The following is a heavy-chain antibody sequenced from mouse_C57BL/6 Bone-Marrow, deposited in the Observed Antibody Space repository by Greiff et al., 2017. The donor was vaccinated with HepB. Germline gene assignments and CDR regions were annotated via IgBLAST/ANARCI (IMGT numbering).Heavy chain of an antibody. J-gene: IGHJ2*01. V-gene: IGHV3-8*01. CDR1: GYSITSDY. D-gene: IGHD1-1*01. CDR2: ISYSGST. CDR3: ARSPSYYYGSSYDFDY. Sequence: VQLKQSGPGLAKPSQTLSLTCSVTGYSITSDYWNWIRKFPGNKLEYMGYISYSGSTYYNPSLKSRISITRDTSKNQYYLQLNSVTTEDTATYYCARSPSYYYGSSYDFDYWGQGTTLTVSS.